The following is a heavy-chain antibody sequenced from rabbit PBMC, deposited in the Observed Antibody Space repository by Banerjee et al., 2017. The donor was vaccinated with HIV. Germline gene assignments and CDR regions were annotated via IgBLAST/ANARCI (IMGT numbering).Heavy chain of an antibody. Sequence: QSLEESGGDLVKPGASLTLTCTASGFSFSSSYWICWVRQAPGKGLEWIACIYGGSSGSTYYASWAKGRFTISKTSSTTVTLQMTSLTAADTATYFCARIDDAGYAFNLWGPGTLVTVS. D-gene: IGHD6-1*01. J-gene: IGHJ4*01. V-gene: IGHV1S40*01. CDR1: GFSFSSSYW. CDR3: ARIDDAGYAFNL. CDR2: IYGGSSGST.